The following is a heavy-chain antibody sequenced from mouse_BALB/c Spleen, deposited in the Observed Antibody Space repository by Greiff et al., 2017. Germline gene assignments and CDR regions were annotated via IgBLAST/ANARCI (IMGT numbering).Heavy chain of an antibody. CDR2: ISSGGSYT. Sequence: EVQVVESGGDLVKPGGSLKLSCAASGFTFSSYGMSWVRQTPDKRLEWVATISSGGSYTYYPDSVKGRFTISRDNAKNTLYLQMSSLKSEDTAMYYCAIRNGNYVGAMDYWGQGTSVTGSS. CDR1: GFTFSSYG. CDR3: AIRNGNYVGAMDY. J-gene: IGHJ4*01. V-gene: IGHV5-6*01. D-gene: IGHD2-1*01.